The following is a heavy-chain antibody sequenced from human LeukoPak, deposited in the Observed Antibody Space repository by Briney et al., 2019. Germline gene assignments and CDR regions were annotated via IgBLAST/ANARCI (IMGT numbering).Heavy chain of an antibody. CDR1: GFTFSNAW. CDR3: TTYYYYDSSGSDGFFGY. V-gene: IGHV3-15*01. CDR2: IKSKTDGGTT. J-gene: IGHJ4*02. Sequence: PGGSLRLSCAASGFTFSNAWMSWVRQAPGKGLEWVGRIKSKTDGGTTDYAAPVKGRFTISRDDSKNTLYLQMNSLKTEDTAVYYCTTYYYYDSSGSDGFFGYWGQGTLVTVSS. D-gene: IGHD3-22*01.